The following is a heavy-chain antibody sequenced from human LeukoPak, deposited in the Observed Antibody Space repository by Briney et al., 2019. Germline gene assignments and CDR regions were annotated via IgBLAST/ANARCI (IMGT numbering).Heavy chain of an antibody. V-gene: IGHV3-11*06. J-gene: IGHJ4*02. CDR2: ISSSSSYI. CDR3: ARDGPNSYYYDSPYGY. Sequence: GGSLRLSCAASGFTFSDYYMSWIRQAPGKGLEGVSSISSSSSYIYYADSVKGRFTISRDNAKNSLYLQMNSLRAEDTAVYYCARDGPNSYYYDSPYGYWGQGTLVTVSS. CDR1: GFTFSDYY. D-gene: IGHD3-22*01.